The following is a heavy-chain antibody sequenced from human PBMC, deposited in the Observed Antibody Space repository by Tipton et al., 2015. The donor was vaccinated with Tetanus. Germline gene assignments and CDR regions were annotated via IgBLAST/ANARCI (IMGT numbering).Heavy chain of an antibody. V-gene: IGHV4-4*07. CDR1: GDSLNSGHY. D-gene: IGHD3/OR15-3a*01. CDR2: VYSTGTT. Sequence: TLSLTCAVSGDSLNSGHYWTWIRQAAGKGLEWIGRVYSTGTTNYNPSLKSRVTMSVDTSRDQFSLKLKSVTAADTAVYYCARGRTLNDFWTDSGYYFDHWGQGTPVTVSS. CDR3: ARGRTLNDFWTDSGYYFDH. J-gene: IGHJ4*02.